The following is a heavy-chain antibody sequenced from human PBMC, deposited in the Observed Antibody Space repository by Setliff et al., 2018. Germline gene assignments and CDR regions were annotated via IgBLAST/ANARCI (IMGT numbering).Heavy chain of an antibody. V-gene: IGHV3-23*01. CDR2: INNGVVSA. Sequence: GGSLRLSCVTSGFAFTSYDMTWVRQAPGKGLEWVASINNGVVSADYTDSVKGRFTISRDNSRNTLYLQMKSLRTEYTAVYYCAKDTHYYASSGYYCFDFWGQGTLVTVSS. D-gene: IGHD3-22*01. CDR1: GFAFTSYD. J-gene: IGHJ4*02. CDR3: AKDTHYYASSGYYCFDF.